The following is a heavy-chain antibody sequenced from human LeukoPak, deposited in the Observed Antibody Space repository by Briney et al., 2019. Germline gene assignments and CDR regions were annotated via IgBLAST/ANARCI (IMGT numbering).Heavy chain of an antibody. CDR1: GFTFSSYA. J-gene: IGHJ4*02. V-gene: IGHV3-23*01. CDR3: AKDTYYYDSSGYYY. CDR2: ISGSGGST. D-gene: IGHD3-22*01. Sequence: PGASLRLSCAASGFTFSSYAMSWVRQAPGKGLEWVSAISGSGGSTYYADSVKGRFTISRDNSKNTLYLQMNSLRAEDTAVYYCAKDTYYYDSSGYYYWGQGTLVTVSS.